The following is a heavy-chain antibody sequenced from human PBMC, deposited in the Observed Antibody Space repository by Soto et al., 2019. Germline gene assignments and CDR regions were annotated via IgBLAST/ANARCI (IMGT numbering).Heavy chain of an antibody. V-gene: IGHV3-30-3*01. CDR3: ARDGPVLRYFDWHLPDY. CDR2: ISYDGSNK. CDR1: GFTFSSYA. Sequence: QVQLVESGGGVVQPGRSLRLSCAASGFTFSSYAMHWVRQAPGKGLEWVAVISYDGSNKYYADSVKGRFTISRDNSKNTLYLQMNSLRAEDTAVYYCARDGPVLRYFDWHLPDYWGKGTLVTVSS. D-gene: IGHD3-9*01. J-gene: IGHJ4*02.